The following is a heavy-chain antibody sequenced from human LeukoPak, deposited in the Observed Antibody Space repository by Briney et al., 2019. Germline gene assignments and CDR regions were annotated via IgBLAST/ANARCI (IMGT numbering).Heavy chain of an antibody. CDR2: INSDGSST. V-gene: IGHV3-74*01. CDR1: GFTFSSYW. D-gene: IGHD3-10*01. Sequence: GGSLRLSCAASGFTFSSYWMHWVRQVPGKGLVCVSRINSDGSSTSYADSVKGRFTIARDNAKNTLYVQMNSLRAEDTAVYCCSTGSGHAFDIWGRGTMVTVSS. J-gene: IGHJ3*02. CDR3: STGSGHAFDI.